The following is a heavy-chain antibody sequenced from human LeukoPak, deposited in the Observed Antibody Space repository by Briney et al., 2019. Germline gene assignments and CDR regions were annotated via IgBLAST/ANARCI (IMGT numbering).Heavy chain of an antibody. V-gene: IGHV3-30*02. Sequence: PGGSLRLSCAASGFTFSSYGMHWVRQAPGKGLEWVAFIRYDGNNKYYADSVKGRFTISRDNSKNTLYLQMNSLRAEDTAVYYCAKDMYSSSNPGWFDPWGQGTLVTVSS. CDR3: AKDMYSSSNPGWFDP. J-gene: IGHJ5*02. D-gene: IGHD6-13*01. CDR2: IRYDGNNK. CDR1: GFTFSSYG.